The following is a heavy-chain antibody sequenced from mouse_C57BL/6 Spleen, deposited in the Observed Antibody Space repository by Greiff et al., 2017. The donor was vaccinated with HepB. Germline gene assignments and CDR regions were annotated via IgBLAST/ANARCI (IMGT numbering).Heavy chain of an antibody. CDR3: ARKDYGNFDY. J-gene: IGHJ2*01. Sequence: LVESGAELARPGASVKLSCKASGYTFTSYGISWVKQRTGQGLEWIGVINPNYGTTSYNQKFKGKATLTVDQSSSTAYMQLNSLTSEDSAVYYCARKDYGNFDYWGQGTTLTVSS. D-gene: IGHD1-1*02. CDR1: GYTFTSYG. V-gene: IGHV1-81*01. CDR2: INPNYGTT.